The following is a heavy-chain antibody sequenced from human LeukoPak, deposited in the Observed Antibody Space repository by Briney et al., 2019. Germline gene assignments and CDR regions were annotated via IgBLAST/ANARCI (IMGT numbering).Heavy chain of an antibody. Sequence: QSGGSLRLSCVASGFRFSSYCMHWVRQAPGKGLEWVAVISYDGSNKYYADSVKGRFTISRDNSKNTLYLQMNSLRAEDTAVYYCAKGENYDILTGYDYWGQGTLVTVSS. V-gene: IGHV3-30*18. J-gene: IGHJ4*02. CDR1: GFRFSSYC. D-gene: IGHD3-9*01. CDR3: AKGENYDILTGYDY. CDR2: ISYDGSNK.